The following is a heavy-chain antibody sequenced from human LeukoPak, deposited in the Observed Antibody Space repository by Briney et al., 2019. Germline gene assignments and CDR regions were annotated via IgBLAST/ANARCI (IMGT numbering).Heavy chain of an antibody. CDR2: ISGSGGST. D-gene: IGHD1-14*01. CDR3: VREDSELFDF. J-gene: IGHJ5*01. V-gene: IGHV3-23*01. CDR1: GFTFSSYA. Sequence: PGGSLRLSCAASGFTFSSYAMSWVRQAPGKGLEWVSAISGSGGSTYYADSVKGRFTISRDNAKDSLYLQMNSLRAEDAAVYYCVREDSELFDFWGQGTLVTVSA.